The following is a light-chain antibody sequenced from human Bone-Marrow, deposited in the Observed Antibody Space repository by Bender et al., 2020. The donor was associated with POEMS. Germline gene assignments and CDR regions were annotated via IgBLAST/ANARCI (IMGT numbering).Light chain of an antibody. CDR3: QSYDNSLGGWV. CDR2: GYN. V-gene: IGLV1-40*01. J-gene: IGLJ3*02. CDR1: SSNTGSGYD. Sequence: QSVLPQSPSVSGAPGHRVTISCTGNSSNTGSGYDINWYQHLPGTAPKLLIYGYNNRPSGVPDRFSGSKSGNTASLAITGLQAEDEGDYYCQSYDNSLGGWVFGGGTKLTVL.